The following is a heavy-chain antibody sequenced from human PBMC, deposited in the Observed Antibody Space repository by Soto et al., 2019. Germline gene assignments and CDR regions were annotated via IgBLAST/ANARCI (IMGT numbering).Heavy chain of an antibody. Sequence: PXGALRLTCADSGFTFSNYSMSWVRQAPGKGLEWASAISGSGTNTYDADSVKGRFTISRDNSKNTLYLQMNSLRAEDTAVYYCARDSPYTVSSPDYFDGWAQGTRVTVSS. D-gene: IGHD2-2*02. CDR2: ISGSGTNT. J-gene: IGHJ4*02. V-gene: IGHV3-23*01. CDR1: GFTFSNYS. CDR3: ARDSPYTVSSPDYFDG.